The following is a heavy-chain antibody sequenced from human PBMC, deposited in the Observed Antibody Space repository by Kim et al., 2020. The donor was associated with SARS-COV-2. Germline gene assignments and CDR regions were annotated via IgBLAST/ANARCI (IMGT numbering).Heavy chain of an antibody. D-gene: IGHD6-19*01. Sequence: TYDADSVKGRFTISRDNSKNTLYLQMNSLRAEDTAVYYCAKSSGRYYFDYWGQGTLVTVSS. CDR2: T. V-gene: IGHV3-23*01. CDR3: AKSSGRYYFDY. J-gene: IGHJ4*02.